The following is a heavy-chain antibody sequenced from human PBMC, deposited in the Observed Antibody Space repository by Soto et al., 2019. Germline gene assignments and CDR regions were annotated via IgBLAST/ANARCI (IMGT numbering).Heavy chain of an antibody. D-gene: IGHD3-3*01. CDR3: ARHNPHIYDFWSGYRWFDP. V-gene: IGHV4-39*01. J-gene: IGHJ5*02. CDR1: GGSIISSSYY. CDR2: IYYSGGT. Sequence: SETLSLTCTVSGGSIISSSYYWGWIRQPPGKGLEWIGSIYYSGGTYYNPSLKSRVTISVDTSKNQFSLKLSSVTAADTAVYYCARHNPHIYDFWSGYRWFDPWGQGTLVTV.